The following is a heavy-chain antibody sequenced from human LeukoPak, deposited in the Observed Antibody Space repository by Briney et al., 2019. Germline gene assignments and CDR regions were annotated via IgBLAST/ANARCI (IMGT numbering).Heavy chain of an antibody. CDR2: IIPIFGTA. CDR1: GGTFSSYA. CDR3: ARIQYCSSTSCSWVGTAWSDY. J-gene: IGHJ4*02. D-gene: IGHD2-2*01. Sequence: SVKVSCKASGGTFSSYAISWVRQAPGQGLEWMGGIIPIFGTANYAQKFQGRVTITADESTSTAYMELSSLRSEDTAVYYCARIQYCSSTSCSWVGTAWSDYWGQGTLVTVSS. V-gene: IGHV1-69*13.